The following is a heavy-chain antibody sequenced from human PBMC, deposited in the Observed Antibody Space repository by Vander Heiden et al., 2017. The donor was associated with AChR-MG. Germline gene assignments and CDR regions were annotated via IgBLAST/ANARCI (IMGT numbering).Heavy chain of an antibody. V-gene: IGHV4-39*01. CDR1: GGSISSRNSY. CDR3: AGRNFRYFDL. J-gene: IGHJ2*01. Sequence: QLQLQESGPGLVKPSETLSLTCTVSGGSISSRNSYWGWVRQPPGKGLEWIGTIYYTGDTYYNPSLDSRVTISVETSKNQFSLKLTSVTAADTAVYYCAGRNFRYFDLWGRGTLVTVSS. D-gene: IGHD1-7*01. CDR2: IYYTGDT.